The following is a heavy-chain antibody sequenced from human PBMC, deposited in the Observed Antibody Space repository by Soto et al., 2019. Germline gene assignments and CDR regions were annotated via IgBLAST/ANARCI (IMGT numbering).Heavy chain of an antibody. D-gene: IGHD2-2*01. Sequence: QVQLQESGPGLVKPSETLSLTCTVSGGSISSYYWSWIRQPAGKGLEWIGRIYTSGSTNYNPSLKSRVTMPVDTSKDQSSLKLITVTAADTAVYYCASDIVVVPAAPNCFDPLGQGTLVTVSS. CDR1: GGSISSYY. J-gene: IGHJ5*02. CDR3: ASDIVVVPAAPNCFDP. V-gene: IGHV4-4*07. CDR2: IYTSGST.